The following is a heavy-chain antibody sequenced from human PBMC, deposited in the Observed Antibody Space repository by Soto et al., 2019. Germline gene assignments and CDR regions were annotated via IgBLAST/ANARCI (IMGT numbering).Heavy chain of an antibody. CDR1: GGTFSSYT. Sequence: QVQLVQSGAEVKKPGSSVKVSCKASGGTFSSYTISWVRQAPGQGLEWMGRIIPILGIANYAQKFQGRVTITADKTTSTAYMERSSLRSEGTAVYYCASSGYSGYDSPYYYYMDVWGKGTTVTVSS. CDR2: IIPILGIA. CDR3: ASSGYSGYDSPYYYYMDV. J-gene: IGHJ6*03. D-gene: IGHD5-12*01. V-gene: IGHV1-69*02.